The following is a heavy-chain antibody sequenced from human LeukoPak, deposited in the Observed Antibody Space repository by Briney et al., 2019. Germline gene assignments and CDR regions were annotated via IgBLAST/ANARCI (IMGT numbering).Heavy chain of an antibody. CDR2: INHSGRT. J-gene: IGHJ5*02. CDR3: ARTPLGSSGYYPMWFDP. CDR1: GGSFSDYY. D-gene: IGHD3-22*01. V-gene: IGHV4-34*01. Sequence: SETLSLTCAVYGGSFSDYYWSWIRQPPGKGLEWIGEINHSGRTNYNPSLKSRVTISVDTSKNQFSLNLASVTAADTAVYYCARTPLGSSGYYPMWFDPWGQGTLVTVSS.